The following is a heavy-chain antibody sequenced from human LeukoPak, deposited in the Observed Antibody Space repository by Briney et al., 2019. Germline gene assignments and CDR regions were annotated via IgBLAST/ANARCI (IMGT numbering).Heavy chain of an antibody. CDR2: ISSSGSTM. Sequence: LSLTCTVSGDSISSSSYYWGWVRQAPGKGLEWVSYISSSGSTMSYADSVKGRFTISRDNAKNSLYLQMNSLRAEDTAVYYCARGGLYGYDVFDYWGQGTLVTVSS. J-gene: IGHJ4*02. D-gene: IGHD5-12*01. CDR3: ARGGLYGYDVFDY. CDR1: GDSISSSSYY. V-gene: IGHV3-48*03.